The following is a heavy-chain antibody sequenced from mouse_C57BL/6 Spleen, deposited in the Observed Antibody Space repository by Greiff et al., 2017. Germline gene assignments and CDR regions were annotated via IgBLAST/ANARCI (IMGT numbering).Heavy chain of an antibody. J-gene: IGHJ4*01. V-gene: IGHV1-52*01. D-gene: IGHD4-1*01. Sequence: QVQLQQPGAELVRPGSSVKLSCKASGYTFTSYWMHWVKQRPIQGLEWIGNIDPSDSETHYNQKFKDKATLTVDKSSSTAYMQLSSLTSEDSAVYYCFLLGKEKYYAMDCWGQGTSVTVSS. CDR3: FLLGKEKYYAMDC. CDR1: GYTFTSYW. CDR2: IDPSDSET.